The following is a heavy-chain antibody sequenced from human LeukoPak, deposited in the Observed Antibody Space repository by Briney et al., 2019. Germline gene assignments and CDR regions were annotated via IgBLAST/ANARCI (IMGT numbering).Heavy chain of an antibody. D-gene: IGHD4-17*01. Sequence: SETLSLTCAVSGYSISSGHYWGWIRQPPGKGLEWMGSIYHSGSTYYYPSLKSRITMSVDTSKNQFSLKLTSVTAADTAVYYYARGPTTVTPLDYWGPGILVTVSS. CDR3: ARGPTTVTPLDY. V-gene: IGHV4-38-2*01. J-gene: IGHJ4*02. CDR2: IYHSGST. CDR1: GYSISSGHY.